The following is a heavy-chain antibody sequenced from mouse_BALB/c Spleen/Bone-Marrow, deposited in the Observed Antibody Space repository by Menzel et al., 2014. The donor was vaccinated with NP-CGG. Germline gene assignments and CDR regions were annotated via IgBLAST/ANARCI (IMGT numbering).Heavy chain of an antibody. D-gene: IGHD2-1*01. CDR1: GYAFSSSW. Sequence: VQLQESGPELVKPGASVKISCKASGYAFSSSWMNWVKRRPGQGLEWIGRIYPGDGDTNYNGKFKGKATLTADKSSSTAYMQLSSLTSVDSAVYFCARRGGNPSFDYWGQGTTLTVSS. V-gene: IGHV1-82*01. CDR3: ARRGGNPSFDY. J-gene: IGHJ2*01. CDR2: IYPGDGDT.